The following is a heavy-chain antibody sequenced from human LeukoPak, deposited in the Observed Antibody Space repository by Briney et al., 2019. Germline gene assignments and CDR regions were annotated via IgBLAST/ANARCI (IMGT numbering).Heavy chain of an antibody. J-gene: IGHJ4*02. CDR2: INPSGGST. V-gene: IGHV1-46*01. Sequence: ASVKVSCKASGYTFTSYYMHWVRQAPGQGLEWMGIINPSGGSTSYTQKFQGRVTMTRDTSTSTVYMELSSLRSEDTAVYYCAVPIQLWQRRHDYWGQGTLVTVSS. D-gene: IGHD5-18*01. CDR3: AVPIQLWQRRHDY. CDR1: GYTFTSYY.